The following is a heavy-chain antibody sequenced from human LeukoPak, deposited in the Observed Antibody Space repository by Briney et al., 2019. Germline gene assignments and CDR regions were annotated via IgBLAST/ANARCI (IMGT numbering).Heavy chain of an antibody. CDR1: GYSFTDYY. CDR3: AKDEWCPGTSCYVPH. D-gene: IGHD2-2*01. Sequence: ASVKVSCKASGYSFTDYYMHWVRQAPGQGLEWMGWINPNSGGTNYAQRFQGRVTMTRDTSISTAYMELSRLRSDDTAVYYCAKDEWCPGTSCYVPHWGQGTLVTVSS. J-gene: IGHJ1*01. V-gene: IGHV1-2*02. CDR2: INPNSGGT.